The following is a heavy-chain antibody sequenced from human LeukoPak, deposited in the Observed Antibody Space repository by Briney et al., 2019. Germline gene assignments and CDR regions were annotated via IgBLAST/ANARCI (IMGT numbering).Heavy chain of an antibody. CDR1: GFTFSNYA. J-gene: IGHJ4*02. V-gene: IGHV3-23*01. Sequence: PGGSLRLSCAASGFTFSNYAMSWVRQAPGKGLEWVSGVSGSGATTDYADSVKGRFTISRDNAKNSLYLQMNSLRAEDTAVYYCARDMGDGYNHFDYWGQGTLVTVSS. CDR3: ARDMGDGYNHFDY. CDR2: VSGSGATT. D-gene: IGHD5-24*01.